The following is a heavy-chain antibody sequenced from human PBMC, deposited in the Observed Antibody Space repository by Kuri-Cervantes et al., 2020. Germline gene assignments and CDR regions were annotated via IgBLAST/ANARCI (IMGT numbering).Heavy chain of an antibody. J-gene: IGHJ4*02. V-gene: IGHV4-34*01. D-gene: IGHD3-22*01. CDR2: IYHSGST. Sequence: GSLRLSCAVYGGSFSGYYWSWIRQPPGKGLEWIGEIYHSGSTNYNPSLKSRVTISVDKSKNQFSLKLSSVTAADTAVYYCARVGSGYSAGYWGQGTLVTVSS. CDR1: GGSFSGYY. CDR3: ARVGSGYSAGY.